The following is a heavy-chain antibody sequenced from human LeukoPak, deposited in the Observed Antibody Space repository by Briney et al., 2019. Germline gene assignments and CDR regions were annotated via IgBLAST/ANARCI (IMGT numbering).Heavy chain of an antibody. J-gene: IGHJ4*02. CDR1: GFTFSSYW. V-gene: IGHV3-74*01. CDR2: IHSDGSST. CDR3: ARSGWPYYFDY. D-gene: IGHD3-22*01. Sequence: GGPLRLSCAASGFTFSSYWMHWVRQAPGKGLVWVSRIHSDGSSTSYADSVRGRFTISRDDAKGTLYLQMNSLRAEDTAVYYCARSGWPYYFDYWGQGTLVTVSS.